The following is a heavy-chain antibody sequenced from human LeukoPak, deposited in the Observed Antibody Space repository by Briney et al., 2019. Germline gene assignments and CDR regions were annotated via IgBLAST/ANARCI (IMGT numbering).Heavy chain of an antibody. CDR1: GGTFSSYA. V-gene: IGHV1-69*13. Sequence: SVKVSCKASGGTFSSYAISWVRQAPGQGLEWMGGIIPIFGTANYAQKFQGRVTITADESTSTAYMELSSLRSEDTAVYYCARSGPFVVVPAAMGNWFDPWGQGTLVTVSS. J-gene: IGHJ5*02. CDR3: ARSGPFVVVPAAMGNWFDP. D-gene: IGHD2-2*01. CDR2: IIPIFGTA.